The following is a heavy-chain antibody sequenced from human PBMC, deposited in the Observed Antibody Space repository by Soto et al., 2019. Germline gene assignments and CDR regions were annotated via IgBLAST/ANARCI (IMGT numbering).Heavy chain of an antibody. J-gene: IGHJ6*02. CDR2: IMPIFRAP. V-gene: IGHV1-69*12. D-gene: IGHD3-22*01. CDR1: GGAFSDYA. Sequence: QVQLVQSGAEVKKPGSSVKVSCKASGGAFSDYAFSWVRQAPGQGLEWLGGIMPIFRAPDYAQKFQGRVTITADEFTRTAYMEMNSLRSEDTAVDYCASWLTGHDIGNYYYGMDVWGQGTTVTVS. CDR3: ASWLTGHDIGNYYYGMDV.